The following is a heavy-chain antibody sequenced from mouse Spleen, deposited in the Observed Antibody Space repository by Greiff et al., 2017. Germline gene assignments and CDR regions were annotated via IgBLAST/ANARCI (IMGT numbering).Heavy chain of an antibody. CDR2: ISDGGSYT. D-gene: IGHD1-1*01. V-gene: IGHV5-4*01. Sequence: EVQRVESGGGLVKPGGSLKLSCAASGFTFSSYAMSWVRQTPEKRLEWVATISDGGSYTYYPDNVKGRFTISRDNAKNNLYLQMSHLKSEDTAMYYCARVLTTVVASWYFDVWGTGTTVTVSS. CDR3: ARVLTTVVASWYFDV. J-gene: IGHJ1*03. CDR1: GFTFSSYA.